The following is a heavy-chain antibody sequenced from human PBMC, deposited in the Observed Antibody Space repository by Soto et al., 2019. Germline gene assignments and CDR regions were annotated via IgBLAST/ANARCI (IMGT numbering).Heavy chain of an antibody. J-gene: IGHJ4*02. Sequence: SETLSLTCTVSAASFSKYYLTWIRQPPGKGLEWIGYIYFNGNTKYNPSLEGRLTISIDTSKKEFSLKLTSVTAADAAVYYCASVTFGGIVLAHWGQGTLVTVYS. CDR3: ASVTFGGIVLAH. D-gene: IGHD3-16*01. CDR1: AASFSKYY. V-gene: IGHV4-59*01. CDR2: IYFNGNT.